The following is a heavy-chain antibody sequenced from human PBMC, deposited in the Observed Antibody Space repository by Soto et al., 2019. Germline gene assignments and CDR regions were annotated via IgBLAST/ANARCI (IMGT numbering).Heavy chain of an antibody. CDR1: GGSISSGTYH. V-gene: IGHV4-31*03. Sequence: QVQLQESGPGLVKPSQTLSLTCTVSGGSISSGTYHWTWIRQHPEKGLEWIGYIYYSGSTYYNPCLESRVTISVDTSKNQFSLRLSSVTAADTAVYYCAREMNYYDTSGDSYFDYWGQGTLVTVSS. J-gene: IGHJ4*02. CDR3: AREMNYYDTSGDSYFDY. D-gene: IGHD3-22*01. CDR2: IYYSGST.